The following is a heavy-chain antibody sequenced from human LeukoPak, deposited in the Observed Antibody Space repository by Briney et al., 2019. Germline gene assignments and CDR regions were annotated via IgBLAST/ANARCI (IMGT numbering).Heavy chain of an antibody. CDR2: ISGSDGST. CDR1: GFTFSSYA. Sequence: GGSLRLSCAASGFTFSSYAMNWVRQAPGKGLEWVSAISGSDGSTYYADSEKGRFTISRDNSKNTLYLQMNSLRAEDTAVYYCAKSKVVAATMGRFDYWGQGTLVTVSS. V-gene: IGHV3-23*01. CDR3: AKSKVVAATMGRFDY. J-gene: IGHJ4*02. D-gene: IGHD2-15*01.